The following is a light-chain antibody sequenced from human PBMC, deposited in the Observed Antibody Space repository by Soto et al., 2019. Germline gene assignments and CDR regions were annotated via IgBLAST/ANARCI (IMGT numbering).Light chain of an antibody. J-gene: IGLJ2*01. V-gene: IGLV1-47*01. CDR3: AAWDNNLGGPA. CDR1: NSNIGSKY. CDR2: RNN. Sequence: SVLTQPPSASGTPGHRVSISCSGSNSNIGSKYVYWYQQLPGTAPKLLMYRNNQRPSGVPDRFSGSKSGTSASLAISGLRSEDEADYYCAAWDNNLGGPAFGGGTKVTVL.